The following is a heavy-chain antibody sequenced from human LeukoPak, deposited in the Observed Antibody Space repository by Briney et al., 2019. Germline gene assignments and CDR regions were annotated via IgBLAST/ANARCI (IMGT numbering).Heavy chain of an antibody. CDR2: IYSGGST. CDR1: GFTVSSDY. J-gene: IGHJ5*02. V-gene: IGHV3-53*05. CDR3: ARNWSDP. Sequence: GGSLRLSCAASGFTVSSDYMSWVRQAPGKGLEWVSVIYSGGSTYYADSVKGRFTISRDKSKNTVYLQMNSLRFEDTAMYYCARNWSDPWGQGTLVTVSS.